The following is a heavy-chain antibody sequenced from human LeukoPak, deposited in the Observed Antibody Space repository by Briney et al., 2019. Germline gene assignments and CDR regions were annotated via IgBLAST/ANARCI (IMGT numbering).Heavy chain of an antibody. CDR2: ISGSGGST. D-gene: IGHD2-2*01. J-gene: IGHJ4*02. V-gene: IGHV3-23*01. Sequence: GGSLRLSCAASGFTFSSYDMSWVRQAPGKGLEWVSAISGSGGSTYYADSVKGRFTISRDNSKNTLYLQMNSLRAEDTAVYYCAKVLGYCSSTSCYGGFDYWGQGTLVTVSS. CDR1: GFTFSSYD. CDR3: AKVLGYCSSTSCYGGFDY.